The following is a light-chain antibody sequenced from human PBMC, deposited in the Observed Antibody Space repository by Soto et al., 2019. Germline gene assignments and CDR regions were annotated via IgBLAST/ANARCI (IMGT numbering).Light chain of an antibody. CDR2: KAS. Sequence: DIQMTQSPSTLSASVGDRVTIACRASENIKSWLAWYQQQPGKAPKLLIYKASSLQSGVPSRFSGSGSGTEFTVTISSLQADDFASYYCQKDNSYPYTVGQGTRLEIK. J-gene: IGKJ2*01. V-gene: IGKV1-5*03. CDR1: ENIKSW. CDR3: QKDNSYPYT.